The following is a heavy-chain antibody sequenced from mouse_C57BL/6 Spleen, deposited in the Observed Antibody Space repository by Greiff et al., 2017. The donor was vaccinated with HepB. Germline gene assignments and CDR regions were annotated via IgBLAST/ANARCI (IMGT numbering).Heavy chain of an antibody. D-gene: IGHD1-1*01. CDR1: GFTFSSYA. CDR3: ARGATVYYFDY. J-gene: IGHJ2*01. CDR2: ISDGGSYT. Sequence: EVHLVESGGGLVKPGGSLKLSCVASGFTFSSYAMSWVRQTPEKRLEWVATISDGGSYTYYPDNVKGRFTISRDNAKNNLYLQMSHLKSEDTAMYYCARGATVYYFDYWGQGTTLTVSS. V-gene: IGHV5-4*01.